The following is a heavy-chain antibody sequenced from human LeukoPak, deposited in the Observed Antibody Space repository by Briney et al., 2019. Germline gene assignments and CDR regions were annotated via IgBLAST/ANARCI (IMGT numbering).Heavy chain of an antibody. D-gene: IGHD4-23*01. V-gene: IGHV3-23*01. CDR1: GFTFSSFP. CDR3: AKLLEPTVETRPFAF. CDR2: ISGSGGYT. J-gene: IGHJ4*02. Sequence: GGSLRLSCAASGFTFSSFPMSWVRQAPGKGLEWVSGISGSGGYTYYADSVKGRFTISRDNSKNTVYLQMNILRGEDTAVYYCAKLLEPTVETRPFAFWGQGSLVTVP.